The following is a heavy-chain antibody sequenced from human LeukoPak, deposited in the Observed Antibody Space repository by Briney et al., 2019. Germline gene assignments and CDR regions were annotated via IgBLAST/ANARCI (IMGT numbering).Heavy chain of an antibody. J-gene: IGHJ4*02. Sequence: SETLSLTCTVSGGSISSYYWIWIRQPPGKGLEWIGYIYYSGSTNYNPSLKSRVTISVDTSKNQFSPKLSSVTAADTAVYYCARAPGYSRYYFDYWGQGTLVTVS. D-gene: IGHD1-26*01. CDR1: GGSISSYY. CDR2: IYYSGST. CDR3: ARAPGYSRYYFDY. V-gene: IGHV4-59*01.